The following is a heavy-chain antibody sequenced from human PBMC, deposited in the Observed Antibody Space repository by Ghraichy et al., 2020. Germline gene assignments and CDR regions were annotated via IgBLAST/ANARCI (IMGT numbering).Heavy chain of an antibody. Sequence: IGEINHSGSTNYNPSLKSRVTISVATSKKQFFLKLSSVTAADTAVYYCARRVYDVSSGYYGHFDSCG. CDR2: INHSGST. J-gene: IGHJ4*01. D-gene: IGHD3-22*01. V-gene: IGHV4-34*01. CDR3: ARRVYDVSSGYYGHFDS.